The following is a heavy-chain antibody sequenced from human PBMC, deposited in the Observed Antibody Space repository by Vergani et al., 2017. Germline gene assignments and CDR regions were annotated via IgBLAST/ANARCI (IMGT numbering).Heavy chain of an antibody. J-gene: IGHJ6*03. D-gene: IGHD1-7*01. CDR1: GFSLNTRGVS. CDR3: LYRKTECGTTGCFYPFYYFYYMDV. V-gene: IGHV2-5*02. Sequence: QITFKESGPTLVKPTQTLTLTCTFSGFSLNTRGVSVAWIRQPPGKALDWLALIYWDDDQHYSPSLNNRDTINKDTSKNQVVLTMTNMDYVDTGTYYCLYRKTECGTTGCFYPFYYFYYMDVWGKGTTVTVSS. CDR2: IYWDDDQ.